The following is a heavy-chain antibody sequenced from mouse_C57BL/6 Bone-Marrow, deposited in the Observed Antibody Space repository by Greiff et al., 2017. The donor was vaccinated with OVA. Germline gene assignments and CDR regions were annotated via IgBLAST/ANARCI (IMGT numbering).Heavy chain of an antibody. CDR3: ARSEWLLWFAY. V-gene: IGHV1-81*01. D-gene: IGHD2-3*01. J-gene: IGHJ3*01. Sequence: QVQLQQSGAELARPGASVKLSCKASGYTFTSYGISWVKQRTGQGLEWIGEISPRSGNTYYNEKFKGKATLTADKSSSTAYMQLRSLTSEDSAVYFCARSEWLLWFAYWGQGTLVTVSA. CDR2: ISPRSGNT. CDR1: GYTFTSYG.